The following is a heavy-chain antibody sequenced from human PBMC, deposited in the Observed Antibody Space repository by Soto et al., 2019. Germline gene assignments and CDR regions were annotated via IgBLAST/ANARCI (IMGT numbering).Heavy chain of an antibody. CDR3: ARYRYSDSLKEYYFDY. CDR1: GGSINSGDYY. CDR2: LYYTGST. Sequence: SETLSLTCTVSGGSINSGDYYWSWIRQPPXKGLEWIGNLYYTGSTYYNPSLKSRVTISVDTSKKQFSLMVTSVTAADTAAYYCARYRYSDSLKEYYFDYWGQGTLVTVSS. D-gene: IGHD3-22*01. V-gene: IGHV4-30-4*01. J-gene: IGHJ4*02.